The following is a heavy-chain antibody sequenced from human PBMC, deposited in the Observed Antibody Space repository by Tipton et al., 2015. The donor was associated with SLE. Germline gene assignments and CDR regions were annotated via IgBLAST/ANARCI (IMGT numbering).Heavy chain of an antibody. J-gene: IGHJ3*02. CDR3: ARAPRLVTATGTHDAFDI. V-gene: IGHV4-34*01. D-gene: IGHD2-15*01. Sequence: TLSLTCAVYGGSFSGYYWSWIRQPPGKGLEWIGEINHSRSTNYNPSLKSRVTISMDTSTNQFSLKLSSVTAADTAVYFCARAPRLVTATGTHDAFDIWGQGTMVTVSS. CDR2: INHSRST. CDR1: GGSFSGYY.